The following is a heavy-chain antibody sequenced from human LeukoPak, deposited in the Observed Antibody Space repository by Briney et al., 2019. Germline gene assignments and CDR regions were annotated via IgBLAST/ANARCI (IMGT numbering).Heavy chain of an antibody. CDR1: GFTFSSYA. Sequence: GGSLRLSCAASGFTFSSYAMSWVRQAPGKGLEWVSSISSSSSYIYYTDSVKGRFTISRDNAKNSLYLQMNSLRAEDTAVYYCASGRRIAAAGLYYFDYWGQGTLVTVSS. J-gene: IGHJ4*02. D-gene: IGHD6-13*01. CDR2: ISSSSSYI. CDR3: ASGRRIAAAGLYYFDY. V-gene: IGHV3-21*01.